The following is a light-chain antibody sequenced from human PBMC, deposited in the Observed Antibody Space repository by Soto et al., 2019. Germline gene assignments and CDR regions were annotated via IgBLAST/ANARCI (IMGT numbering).Light chain of an antibody. CDR2: GAS. J-gene: IGKJ3*01. V-gene: IGKV3-20*01. CDR1: QSISSNY. Sequence: EIVLTQSPGTLSLSPGERATLSCRASQSISSNYLAWYQQRPGQAPRLLIFGASYRATGSPDRFSGSGSGTDFTLTISRLEPEDFAVYDCQQYSSSPPEFTFGPGTRVESK. CDR3: QQYSSSPPEFT.